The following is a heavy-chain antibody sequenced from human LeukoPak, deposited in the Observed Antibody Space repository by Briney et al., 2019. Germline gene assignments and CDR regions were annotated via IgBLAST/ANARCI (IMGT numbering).Heavy chain of an antibody. J-gene: IGHJ4*02. CDR2: ISSSSSSYI. Sequence: GGSLRLSCAASGFTFSSYSMNWVRQAPGKGLEWVSSISSSSSSYIYYADSVKGRFTISRDNAKNSLYLQMNSLRAEDTAVYYCARVAAAGTEYFDYWGQGTLVTVSS. D-gene: IGHD6-13*01. CDR1: GFTFSSYS. V-gene: IGHV3-21*01. CDR3: ARVAAAGTEYFDY.